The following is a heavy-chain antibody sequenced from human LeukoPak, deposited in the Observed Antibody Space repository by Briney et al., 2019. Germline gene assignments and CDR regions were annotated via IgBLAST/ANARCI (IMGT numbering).Heavy chain of an antibody. Sequence: SETRSLTCTVSGGSIGSYYWSWIRQPPGKGLEWIGYIYYSGSTNYNPSLKSRVTISVDTSKNQFSLKLSSVTAADTAVYYCARDSPPCSGGSCYSGPGGWFDPWGQGTLVTVSS. CDR2: IYYSGST. J-gene: IGHJ5*02. CDR1: GGSIGSYY. V-gene: IGHV4-59*01. CDR3: ARDSPPCSGGSCYSGPGGWFDP. D-gene: IGHD2-15*01.